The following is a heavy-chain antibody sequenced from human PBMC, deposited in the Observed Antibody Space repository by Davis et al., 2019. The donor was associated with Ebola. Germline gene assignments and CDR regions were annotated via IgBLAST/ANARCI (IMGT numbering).Heavy chain of an antibody. J-gene: IGHJ6*02. D-gene: IGHD3-10*01. CDR3: ARSLGLWFGELSYYYYGMDV. CDR2: ISYDGSNK. Sequence: GESLKISCAASGFTFSSYAMHWVRQAPGKGLEWVAVISYDGSNKYYADSVKGRFTISRDNSKNTLYLQMNSLRAEDTAVYYCARSLGLWFGELSYYYYGMDVWGQGTTVTVSS. V-gene: IGHV3-30-3*01. CDR1: GFTFSSYA.